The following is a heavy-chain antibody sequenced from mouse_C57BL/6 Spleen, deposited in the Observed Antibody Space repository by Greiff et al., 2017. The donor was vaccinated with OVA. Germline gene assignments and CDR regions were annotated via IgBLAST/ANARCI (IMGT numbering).Heavy chain of an antibody. V-gene: IGHV1-64*01. CDR3: ARSRYDYDRNWYFDV. J-gene: IGHJ1*03. D-gene: IGHD2-4*01. Sequence: QVQLQQPGAELVKPGASVKLSCKASGYTFTSYWMHWVKQRPGQGLEWIGMIHPNSGSTNYNEKFKSKATLTVDKSSSTAYMQLSSLTSEDSAVYYCARSRYDYDRNWYFDVWGTGTTVTVSS. CDR1: GYTFTSYW. CDR2: IHPNSGST.